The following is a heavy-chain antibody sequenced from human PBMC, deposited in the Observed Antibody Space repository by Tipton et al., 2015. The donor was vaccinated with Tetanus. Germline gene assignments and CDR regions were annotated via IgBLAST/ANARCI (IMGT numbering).Heavy chain of an antibody. J-gene: IGHJ4*02. D-gene: IGHD2-2*01. Sequence: SLRLSCTASGFTFGDYAMSWFRQAPGKGLEWVGFIRSKAYGGTTEYAASVKGRFTISRDDSKSIAYLQMNSLKTEDTAVYYCTRAHRLGYCSSTSCYAPDYWGQGTLVTVSS. CDR1: GFTFGDYA. V-gene: IGHV3-49*03. CDR3: TRAHRLGYCSSTSCYAPDY. CDR2: IRSKAYGGTT.